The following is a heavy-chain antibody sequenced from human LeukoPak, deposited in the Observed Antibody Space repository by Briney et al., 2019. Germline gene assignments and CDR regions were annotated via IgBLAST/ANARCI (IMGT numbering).Heavy chain of an antibody. D-gene: IGHD2-2*01. J-gene: IGHJ4*02. CDR2: MNPNSGNT. CDR3: ARVVVPAAELDY. Sequence: ASVKVSCKASGYTFTSYDINWVRQATGQGLEWMGWMNPNSGNTGYAQKFQGRVTITRDTSASTAYMELSSLRSEDTAVYYCARVVVPAAELDYWGQGTLVTVSS. CDR1: GYTFTSYD. V-gene: IGHV1-8*01.